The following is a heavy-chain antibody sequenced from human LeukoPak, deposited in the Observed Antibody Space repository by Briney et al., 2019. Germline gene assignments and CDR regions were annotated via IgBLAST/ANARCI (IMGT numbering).Heavy chain of an antibody. CDR3: ARVWLRYTFDY. J-gene: IGHJ4*02. Sequence: SQTLSLTCTVSGGSISSGDYYWSWIRQPPGKGLEWIGYIYYSGSTYHNPSLKSRVTISVNTSKNQFSLKLSSVTAADTAVYYCARVWLRYTFDYWGQGTLVTVSS. D-gene: IGHD5-12*01. V-gene: IGHV4-30-4*08. CDR2: IYYSGST. CDR1: GGSISSGDYY.